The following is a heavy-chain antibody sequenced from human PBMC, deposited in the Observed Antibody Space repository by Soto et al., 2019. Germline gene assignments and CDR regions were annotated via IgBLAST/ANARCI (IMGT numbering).Heavy chain of an antibody. D-gene: IGHD3-10*01. Sequence: SETLSLTCTVSGGSISSGDYYWSWIRQPPGKGLEWIGYIYYSGSTYYNPSLKSRVTISVDTSKNQFSLKLSSVTAADMAVYYCARGHYPYYYGMDVWGQGTTVTVSS. CDR3: ARGHYPYYYGMDV. CDR2: IYYSGST. V-gene: IGHV4-30-4*01. J-gene: IGHJ6*02. CDR1: GGSISSGDYY.